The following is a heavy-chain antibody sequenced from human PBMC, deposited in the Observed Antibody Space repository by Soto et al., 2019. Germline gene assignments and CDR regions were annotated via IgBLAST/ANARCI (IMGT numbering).Heavy chain of an antibody. CDR3: ARVLIAAAGTSWFDP. CDR2: IYYSGST. CDR1: GGSISSSSYY. J-gene: IGHJ5*02. Sequence: QLQLQESGPGLVKPSETLSLTCTVSGGSISSSSYYWGWIRQPPGKGLEWIGSIYYSGSTYYNPSLKSRVTISVDTSKNQFSLKLSSVTAADTAVYYCARVLIAAAGTSWFDPWGQGTLVTVSS. D-gene: IGHD6-13*01. V-gene: IGHV4-39*01.